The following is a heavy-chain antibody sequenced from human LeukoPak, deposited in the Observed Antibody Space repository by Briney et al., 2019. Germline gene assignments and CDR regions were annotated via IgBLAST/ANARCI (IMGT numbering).Heavy chain of an antibody. V-gene: IGHV4-61*02. Sequence: SETLYLTCTVSGGSISSGSYYWSWIRQPAGKGLEWIGRIYTSGSTNYNPSLKSRVTISVDTSKNQFSLKLSSVTAADTAVYYCARLEIAAAGNRWFDPWGQGTLVTVSS. J-gene: IGHJ5*02. CDR1: GGSISSGSYY. CDR2: IYTSGST. D-gene: IGHD6-13*01. CDR3: ARLEIAAAGNRWFDP.